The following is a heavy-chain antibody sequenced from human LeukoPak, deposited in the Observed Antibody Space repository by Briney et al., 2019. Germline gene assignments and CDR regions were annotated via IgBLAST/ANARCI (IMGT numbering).Heavy chain of an antibody. CDR3: ARVRDDFWSGTLPTYYFDY. CDR2: ISYDGSNK. V-gene: IGHV3-30*04. Sequence: GGSLRLSCAASGFTFSSYAMHWVRQAPGKGLEWVAVISYDGSNKYYADSVKGRFTISRDNPKNTLYLQMNSLRAEDTAVYYCARVRDDFWSGTLPTYYFDYWGQGTLVTVSS. CDR1: GFTFSSYA. D-gene: IGHD3-3*01. J-gene: IGHJ4*02.